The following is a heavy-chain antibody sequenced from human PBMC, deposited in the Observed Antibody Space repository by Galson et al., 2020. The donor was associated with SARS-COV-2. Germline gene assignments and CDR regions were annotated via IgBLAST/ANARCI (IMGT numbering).Heavy chain of an antibody. CDR1: GFTFSSYG. J-gene: IGHJ6*02. CDR2: ISYDGSNK. Sequence: GGSLRLSCAASGFTFSSYGMHWVRQAPGKGLEWVAVISYDGSNKYYADSVKGRFTISRDNSKNTLYLQMNSLRAEDTAVYYCAKGLAIFRYYYYYGMDVWGQGTTVTVSS. V-gene: IGHV3-30*18. D-gene: IGHD3-9*01. CDR3: AKGLAIFRYYYYYGMDV.